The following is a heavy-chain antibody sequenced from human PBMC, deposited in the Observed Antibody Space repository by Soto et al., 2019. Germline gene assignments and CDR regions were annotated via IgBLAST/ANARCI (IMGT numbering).Heavy chain of an antibody. V-gene: IGHV3-49*03. CDR2: IRSKAYGGTT. J-gene: IGHJ6*02. D-gene: IGHD3-16*01. Sequence: GGSLSLSCTASGFTFGDYAMSWFRQAPGKGLEWVGFIRSKAYGGTTEYAASVKGRFTISREDAKNSLSLQMNSLRVGDTAVYYCARGGDRFDGMDVWGQGTTVTVSS. CDR3: ARGGDRFDGMDV. CDR1: GFTFGDYA.